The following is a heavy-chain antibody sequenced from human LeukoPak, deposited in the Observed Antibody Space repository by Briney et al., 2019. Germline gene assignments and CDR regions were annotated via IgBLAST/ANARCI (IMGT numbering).Heavy chain of an antibody. V-gene: IGHV1-69*13. J-gene: IGHJ4*02. CDR2: IIPIFGTA. CDR1: GGTFSSYA. Sequence: ASVKVSCKASGGTFSSYAISWVRQAPGQGLEWMGGIIPIFGTANYAQKFQGRVTITADESTSTAYMELSSLRSEDTAVYYCAYSGSYSSYYFDYWGQGTLVTVSS. CDR3: AYSGSYSSYYFDY. D-gene: IGHD1-26*01.